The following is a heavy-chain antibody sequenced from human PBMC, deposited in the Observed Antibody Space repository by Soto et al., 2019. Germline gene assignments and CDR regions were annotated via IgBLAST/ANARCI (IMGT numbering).Heavy chain of an antibody. CDR3: ARVGGQLFGDHGMDV. D-gene: IGHD3-10*01. J-gene: IGHJ6*02. CDR2: MSPSSGNT. Sequence: QVQLVQSGAEVKKPGASVKVSCKASGYTFTTYEINWVRQVPGQGLEWMGRMSPSSGNTGYVDQFRGRVTMTSNTSMTTAYMELSSLRSEDTAVYYCARVGGQLFGDHGMDVWGQGTTVTVSS. V-gene: IGHV1-8*01. CDR1: GYTFTTYE.